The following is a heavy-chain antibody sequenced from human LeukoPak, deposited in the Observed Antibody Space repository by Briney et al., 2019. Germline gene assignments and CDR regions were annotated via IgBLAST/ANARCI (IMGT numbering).Heavy chain of an antibody. CDR1: GGSISSYY. CDR3: ARLPGRTYYYGMDV. Sequence: SETLSLTCTVPGGSISSYYWSWIRQPPGKGLEWIGYIYYSGSTNYNPSLKSRVTISVDTSKNQFSLKLSSVTAADTAVYYCARLPGRTYYYGMDVWGQGTTVTVSS. V-gene: IGHV4-59*01. J-gene: IGHJ6*02. CDR2: IYYSGST.